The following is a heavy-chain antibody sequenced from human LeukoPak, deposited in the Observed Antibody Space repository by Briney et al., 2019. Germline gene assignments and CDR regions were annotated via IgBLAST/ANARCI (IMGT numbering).Heavy chain of an antibody. D-gene: IGHD3-3*01. CDR3: ARGTIFGVVIRGNWFDP. CDR1: GSTFSSYS. CDR2: ISSSSSYI. Sequence: GGSLRLSCAASGSTFSSYSMNWVRQAPGKGLEWVSSISSSSSYIYYADSVKGRFTISRDNAKNSLYLQMNSLRAEDTAVYYCARGTIFGVVIRGNWFDPWGQGTLVTVSS. J-gene: IGHJ5*02. V-gene: IGHV3-21*01.